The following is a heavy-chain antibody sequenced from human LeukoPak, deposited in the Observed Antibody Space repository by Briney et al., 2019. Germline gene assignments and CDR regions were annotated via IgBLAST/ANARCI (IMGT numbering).Heavy chain of an antibody. CDR3: ARDPRTAMVTDAFDI. D-gene: IGHD5-18*01. V-gene: IGHV4-38-2*02. J-gene: IGHJ3*02. Sequence: SETLSLTCTASGYSISSGYFWGWIRQPPGKGLEWIGSIYHSRSTYYNPSLKSRVSISIDTSKNQFSLKLTSVTAADTAVYYCARDPRTAMVTDAFDIWGQGTMVTVSS. CDR1: GYSISSGYF. CDR2: IYHSRST.